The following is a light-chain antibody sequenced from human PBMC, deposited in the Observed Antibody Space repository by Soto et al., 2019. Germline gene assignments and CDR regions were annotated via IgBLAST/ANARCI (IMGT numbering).Light chain of an antibody. CDR3: CSYAGSSTLV. CDR2: EVS. J-gene: IGLJ3*02. Sequence: QSVLTQPASVSGSPGPSITISCTGTSSDVGSYNLVSWYQQHPGKAPKLMIYEVSKRHSGVSNRFSGSKSGNTASLIISGLQAEDEADYYCCSYAGSSTLVFGGGTKLTVL. V-gene: IGLV2-23*02. CDR1: SSDVGSYNL.